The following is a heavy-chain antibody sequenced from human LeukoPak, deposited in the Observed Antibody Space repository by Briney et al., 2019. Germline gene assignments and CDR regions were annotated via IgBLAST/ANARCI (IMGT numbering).Heavy chain of an antibody. D-gene: IGHD2-2*01. J-gene: IGHJ4*02. CDR3: TRETVVVATASFGY. Sequence: GSLRLSCAASGFTFSSYWMHWVRQAPGKGLVWVSRINSDGSTINYADSVKGRFTISRDNAKNTLYLQMDSLRAEDTAVYYCTRETVVVATASFGYWGLGTLVTVSS. V-gene: IGHV3-74*01. CDR2: INSDGSTI. CDR1: GFTFSSYW.